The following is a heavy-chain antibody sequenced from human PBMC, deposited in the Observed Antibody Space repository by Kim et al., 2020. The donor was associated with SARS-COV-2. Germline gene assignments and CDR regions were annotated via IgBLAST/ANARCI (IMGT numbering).Heavy chain of an antibody. D-gene: IGHD6-13*01. CDR1: GFTFSSYW. Sequence: GGSLRLSCAASGFTFSSYWLYWVRQAPGKGLVWVSRIDPDGSSTSYADSVKGRFTISREDAKNTLYLQMNSLGVEDTAVYYCLRAHGGAAGPSGGYWGQGTLVTVSS. CDR3: LRAHGGAAGPSGGY. V-gene: IGHV3-74*01. CDR2: IDPDGSST. J-gene: IGHJ4*02.